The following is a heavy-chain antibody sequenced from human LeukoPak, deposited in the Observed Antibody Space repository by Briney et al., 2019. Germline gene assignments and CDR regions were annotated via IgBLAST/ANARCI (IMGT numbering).Heavy chain of an antibody. CDR3: ASQPAIYIYGMDV. Sequence: PGGSLRLSCAASGFSFSTYWMNWVRQAPGKGLEWVASINQDGDRNHYVDSVKGRFIISRDNAKNSLYLQMNSLTAEDTAVYYCASQPAIYIYGMDVWGQGTTVTVSS. CDR2: INQDGDRN. V-gene: IGHV3-7*02. J-gene: IGHJ6*02. D-gene: IGHD3-9*01. CDR1: GFSFSTYW.